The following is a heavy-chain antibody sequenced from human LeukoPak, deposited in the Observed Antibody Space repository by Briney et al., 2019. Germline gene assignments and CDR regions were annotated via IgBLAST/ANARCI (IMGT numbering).Heavy chain of an antibody. CDR2: VYQGGNP. CDR1: NYSVSSNVH. J-gene: IGHJ4*02. CDR3: ASLRFGDSYFDF. Sequence: SETLSLTCTVSNYSVSSNVHWCWIRRSPGRGLEWIGSVYQGGNPYYNPSLKSRFLLSFDPSKKELYLQINSVTATDTALYFCASLRFGDSYFDFWGQGTQVTVSS. V-gene: IGHV4-38-2*02. D-gene: IGHD3-10*01.